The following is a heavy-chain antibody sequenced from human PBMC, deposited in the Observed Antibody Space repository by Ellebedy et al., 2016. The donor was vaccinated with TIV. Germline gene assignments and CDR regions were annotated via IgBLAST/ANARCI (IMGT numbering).Heavy chain of an antibody. J-gene: IGHJ3*01. CDR3: VKDQIAGDGRWVFDL. CDR2: ISSTGSRT. CDR1: GFTFSSYA. D-gene: IGHD5-24*01. Sequence: PGGSLRLSCAASGFTFSSYAMSWVRQAPGKGLEWVSTISSTGSRTYYADSVEGRFIISRDNSRNTLYLQMNSLRGEDTGIYYCVKDQIAGDGRWVFDLWGQGTMVTVSS. V-gene: IGHV3-23*01.